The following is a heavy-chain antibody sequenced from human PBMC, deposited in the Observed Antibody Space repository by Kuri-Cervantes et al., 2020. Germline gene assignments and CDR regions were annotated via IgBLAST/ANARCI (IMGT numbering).Heavy chain of an antibody. Sequence: SQTLSLTCAISGDSVSSNSAAWNWIRQSPSKGLERLGRTYYRSKWYNDYAVSVKSRITINPDTSKNQFSLKLSSVTAADTAVYYCARGPIRQPWLSGAFDIWGQGTMVTVSS. CDR2: TYYRSKWYN. CDR3: ARGPIRQPWLSGAFDI. J-gene: IGHJ3*02. D-gene: IGHD5-18*01. CDR1: GDSVSSNSAA. V-gene: IGHV6-1*01.